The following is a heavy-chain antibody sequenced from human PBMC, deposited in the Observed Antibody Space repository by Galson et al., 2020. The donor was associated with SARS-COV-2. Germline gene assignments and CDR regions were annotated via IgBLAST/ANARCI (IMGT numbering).Heavy chain of an antibody. Sequence: ASVKVSCKVSGYTLTELSMHWVRQAPGKGLEWMGGFDPEDGETIYAQKFQVRVTMTEDTSTDTAYMELSSLRSEDTAVYYCATAIAAAGTPTGYCYYDGMDVWGQGTTVTVSS. D-gene: IGHD6-13*01. CDR1: GYTLTELS. J-gene: IGHJ6*02. CDR2: FDPEDGET. CDR3: ATAIAAAGTPTGYCYYDGMDV. V-gene: IGHV1-24*01.